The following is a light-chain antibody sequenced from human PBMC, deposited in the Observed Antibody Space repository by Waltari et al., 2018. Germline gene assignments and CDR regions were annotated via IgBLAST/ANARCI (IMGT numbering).Light chain of an antibody. Sequence: EIVLTQSPGTLSLSTGERAPLPCRASQSVNTYLAWYQQKPGQAPRLLIYAASTRAAGIPDRFSGSGSVTDFSLTISRLEAEDFAVYYCQHHVRLPATFGQGTKVEIK. CDR1: QSVNTY. J-gene: IGKJ1*01. CDR2: AAS. V-gene: IGKV3-20*01. CDR3: QHHVRLPAT.